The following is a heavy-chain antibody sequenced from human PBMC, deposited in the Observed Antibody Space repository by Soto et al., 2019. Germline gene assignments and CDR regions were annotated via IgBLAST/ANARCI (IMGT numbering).Heavy chain of an antibody. D-gene: IGHD5-12*01. Sequence: QVQLVESGGGVVQPGRSLRLSCAASGFTFSSYAMHWVRQAPGKGLEWVAVISYDGSNKYYADSVKGRFTISSDNSRNTLYLQMTSLRAGDTAVYYCARAESGLWNDAFDIWGQGTIVTVSS. CDR3: ARAESGLWNDAFDI. CDR1: GFTFSSYA. J-gene: IGHJ3*02. CDR2: ISYDGSNK. V-gene: IGHV3-30-3*01.